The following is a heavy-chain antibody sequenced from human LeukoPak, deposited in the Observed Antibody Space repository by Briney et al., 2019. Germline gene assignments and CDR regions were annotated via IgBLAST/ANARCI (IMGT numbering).Heavy chain of an antibody. D-gene: IGHD3-22*01. V-gene: IGHV3-53*01. CDR2: IYSGGST. J-gene: IGHJ4*02. CDR3: ARSGYYHRGYYFDY. Sequence: GGSLRLFCAASGFTDSSNYMSWVRQAPGKGLEGVSVIYSGGSTYYADSVKGRFTISRDNSKNTLYLQMNSLRAEDTAVYYCARSGYYHRGYYFDYWGQGTLVTVSS. CDR1: GFTDSSNY.